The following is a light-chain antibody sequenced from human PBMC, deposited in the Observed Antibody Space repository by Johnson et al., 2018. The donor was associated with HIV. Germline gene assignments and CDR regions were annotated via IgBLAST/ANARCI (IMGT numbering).Light chain of an antibody. CDR2: DNN. CDR3: GTWDSSLSSYCV. J-gene: IGLJ1*01. Sequence: QSVLTQPPSVSAAPGQKVTISCSGSSSNIGNNYVSWYQQLPGTAPKLLIHDNNKRPSGIPDRFSGSTSGTSATLGITGLQTGDEADYYCGTWDSSLSSYCVFGTGTKVTVL. V-gene: IGLV1-51*01. CDR1: SSNIGNNY.